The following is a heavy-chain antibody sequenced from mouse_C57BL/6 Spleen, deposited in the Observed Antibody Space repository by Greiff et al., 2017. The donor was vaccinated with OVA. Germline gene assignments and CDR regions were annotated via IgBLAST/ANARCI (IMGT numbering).Heavy chain of an antibody. J-gene: IGHJ3*01. Sequence: QVQLQQPGAELVRPGTSVKLSCKASGYTFTSYWMHWVKQRPGQGLEWIGVIDPSDSYTNYNQKFKGKATLTVDTSSSTAYMQLSSLTSEDSAVYYCALRDGSAACWGQGTLVTVSA. CDR3: ALRDGSAAC. D-gene: IGHD3-2*01. CDR2: IDPSDSYT. V-gene: IGHV1-59*01. CDR1: GYTFTSYW.